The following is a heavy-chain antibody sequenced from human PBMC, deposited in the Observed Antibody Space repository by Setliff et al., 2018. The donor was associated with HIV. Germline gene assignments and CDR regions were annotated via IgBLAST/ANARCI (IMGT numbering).Heavy chain of an antibody. D-gene: IGHD3-10*01. CDR3: ARAVRGYWDFHYMDV. CDR2: FDPEDVET. V-gene: IGHV1-24*01. J-gene: IGHJ6*03. CDR1: GYSLTELS. Sequence: ASVKASCKVSGYSLTELSMHWVRQAPGKGLEWMGGFDPEDVETIYAEKFQGRVTMTEDTATETAYMELSSLRSEDTAVYYCARAVRGYWDFHYMDVWDKGTTVTVSS.